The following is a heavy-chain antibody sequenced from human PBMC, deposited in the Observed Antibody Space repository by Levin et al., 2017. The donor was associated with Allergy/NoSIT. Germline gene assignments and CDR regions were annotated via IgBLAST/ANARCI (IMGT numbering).Heavy chain of an antibody. V-gene: IGHV3-30-3*01. D-gene: IGHD2-21*01. J-gene: IGHJ3*02. CDR1: GFTFSSYA. CDR3: ARELLAYCGGDCYSDAFDI. Sequence: GGSLRLSCAASGFTFSSYAMHWVRQAPGKGLEWVAVISYDGSNKYYADSVKGRFTISRDNSKNTLYLQMNSLRAEDTAGYYCARELLAYCGGDCYSDAFDIWGQGTMVTVSS. CDR2: ISYDGSNK.